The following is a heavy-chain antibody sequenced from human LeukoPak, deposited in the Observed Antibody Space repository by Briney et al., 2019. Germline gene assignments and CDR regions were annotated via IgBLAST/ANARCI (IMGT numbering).Heavy chain of an antibody. Sequence: SVKVSCKASGGIFSRYAISWVRQAPGQGLEWMGGIIPLFGTANYAQKFQGRVTITADESTSTVYMELSSLRSEDTAIYYCARGWLAETTVVTPYNDWGQGTLVTVSS. CDR3: ARGWLAETTVVTPYND. J-gene: IGHJ4*02. CDR1: GGIFSRYA. CDR2: IIPLFGTA. V-gene: IGHV1-69*13. D-gene: IGHD4-23*01.